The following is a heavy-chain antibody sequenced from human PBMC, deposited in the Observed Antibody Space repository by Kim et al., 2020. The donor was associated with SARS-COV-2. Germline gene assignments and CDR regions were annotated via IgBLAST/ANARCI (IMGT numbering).Heavy chain of an antibody. D-gene: IGHD6-6*01. CDR1: GGSISSSSYY. CDR3: ASIIAARGY. Sequence: SETLSLTCTVSGGSISSSSYYWGWIRQPPGKGLEWIGSIYYSGSTYYNPSLKSRVTISVDTSKNQFSLKLSSVTAADTAVYYCASIIAARGYWGRGTLVTVSS. CDR2: IYYSGST. V-gene: IGHV4-39*01. J-gene: IGHJ4*02.